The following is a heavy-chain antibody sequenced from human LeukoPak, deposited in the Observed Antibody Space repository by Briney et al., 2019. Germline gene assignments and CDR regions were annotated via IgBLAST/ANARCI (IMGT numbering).Heavy chain of an antibody. V-gene: IGHV3-23*01. CDR1: GFTFSSYA. Sequence: VGSLRLSCSASGFTFSSYAMSWVRQAPGKGLEWVSAISGSGGSTYYADSVKGRFTISRDNSKNTLYVQMNSLRAEDTAVYYCAKVDYDSSGYNEDYWGQGTLVTVSS. J-gene: IGHJ4*02. D-gene: IGHD3-22*01. CDR3: AKVDYDSSGYNEDY. CDR2: ISGSGGST.